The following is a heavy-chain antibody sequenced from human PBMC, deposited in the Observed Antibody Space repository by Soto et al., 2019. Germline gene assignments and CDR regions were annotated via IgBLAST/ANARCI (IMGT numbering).Heavy chain of an antibody. V-gene: IGHV1-46*02. CDR3: ARGPDDSDVPRWDH. CDR1: GYNSNQNK. CDR2: INLRGGTT. J-gene: IGHJ4*02. Sequence: QVQLVQSGPEVRKPGASVRLSCATSGYNSNQNKITGLHQPPGQGRGGMGIINLRGGTTEYAHKFRGRVTVTGDTSTRTAYMELSSLRSEDTAVYFCARGPDDSDVPRWDHWGQGTLITVSS. D-gene: IGHD4-17*01.